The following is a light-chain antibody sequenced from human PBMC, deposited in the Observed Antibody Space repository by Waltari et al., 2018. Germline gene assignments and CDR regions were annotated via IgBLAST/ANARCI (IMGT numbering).Light chain of an antibody. CDR1: ISDVAVFNV. Sequence: QSSLTQSASESGSPGQSLTLSCTGTISDVAVFNVVSWFQQHPCKAPKLMISDVSNRPSGVSNRFSGFKSGNSASLTISRLQAEDEADYYCFSHTRSGASVFGGGTKLTVL. V-gene: IGLV2-14*01. J-gene: IGLJ3*02. CDR2: DVS. CDR3: FSHTRSGASV.